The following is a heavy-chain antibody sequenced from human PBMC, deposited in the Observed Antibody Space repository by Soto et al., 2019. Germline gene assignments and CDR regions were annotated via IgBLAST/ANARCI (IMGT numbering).Heavy chain of an antibody. V-gene: IGHV1-3*01. CDR1: GYTFTSYA. D-gene: IGHD3-9*01. CDR3: ARDQHLRDILTGYPRPPDY. CDR2: INAVNGNT. Sequence: GASVKVSCKASGYTFTSYAMHWVRQAPGQRLDWMGLINAVNGNTKYSQKFQGRVTITRDTSASTAYMELSSLRSEDTAVYYCARDQHLRDILTGYPRPPDYWGQGTTVTVSS. J-gene: IGHJ4*03.